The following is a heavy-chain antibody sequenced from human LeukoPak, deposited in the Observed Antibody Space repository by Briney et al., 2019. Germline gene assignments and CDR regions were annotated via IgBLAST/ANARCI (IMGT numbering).Heavy chain of an antibody. J-gene: IGHJ5*01. CDR3: ARGRPEANWFDS. CDR1: GGSITSISYY. CDR2: IYESGRT. V-gene: IGHV4-31*11. Sequence: SQTLSLTCDVSGGSITSISYYWSWIRQPPGKGLEWVAYIYESGRTSYNPFLKSRLTLSVDPSKNQFSLTLTSVTAADTALYFCARGRPEANWFDSWGPGTQVTVSS.